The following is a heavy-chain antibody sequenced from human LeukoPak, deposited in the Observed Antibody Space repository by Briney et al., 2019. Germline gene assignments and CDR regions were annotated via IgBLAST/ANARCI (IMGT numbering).Heavy chain of an antibody. CDR3: AKSGYNRFDY. CDR2: ISGSGGDT. J-gene: IGHJ4*02. V-gene: IGHV3-23*01. Sequence: GGSLRLSCAASGFTYSNYAMNWVRQAPGKGLEWVSSISGSGGDTYYADSVKGRFTISRDNSKNTLYLQMNSLRAEDTAVYYCAKSGYNRFDYWGQGTLVTVSS. CDR1: GFTYSNYA. D-gene: IGHD5-24*01.